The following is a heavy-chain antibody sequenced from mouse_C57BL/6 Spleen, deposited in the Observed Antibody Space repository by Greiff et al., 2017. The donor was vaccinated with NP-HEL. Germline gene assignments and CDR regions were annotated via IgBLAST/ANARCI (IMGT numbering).Heavy chain of an antibody. CDR2: INPKNGGT. J-gene: IGHJ2*01. CDR3: AICAFITTVVAPFDY. Sequence: EVQLQQSGPELVKPGASVKISCKASGYTFTDYYMNWVKQSHGKSLEWIGDINPKNGGTSYNQKFKGKATLTVDKSSSTAYMELRSLTSEDSADYYCAICAFITTVVAPFDYWGQGTTLTVSS. CDR1: GYTFTDYY. D-gene: IGHD1-1*01. V-gene: IGHV1-26*01.